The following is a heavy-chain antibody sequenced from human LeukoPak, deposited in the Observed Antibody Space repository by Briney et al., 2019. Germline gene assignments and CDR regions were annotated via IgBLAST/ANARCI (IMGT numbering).Heavy chain of an antibody. V-gene: IGHV1-8*01. D-gene: IGHD1-26*01. J-gene: IGHJ5*02. CDR2: MNPNSGNT. Sequence: GASVKVSCKASGYTFTSYDINWVRQATGQGLEWMGWMNPNSGNTGYAQKFQGRVTMTRNTSKSTAYMELNSLRSDDTAVYYCARVPGGATISWFDPWGQGTLVTVSS. CDR1: GYTFTSYD. CDR3: ARVPGGATISWFDP.